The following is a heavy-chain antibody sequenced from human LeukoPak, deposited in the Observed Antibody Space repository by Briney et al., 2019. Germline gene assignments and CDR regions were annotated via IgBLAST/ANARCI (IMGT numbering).Heavy chain of an antibody. D-gene: IGHD3-10*01. Sequence: PETLSLTCTVSGGSISGYYWNWVRQPAGKGLEWIGRIYISGSTNRNPSLESRVTMSVDASKNQFSLNVSSVTAADTAVYYCAGAVWDASGTYYRDFWGQGTLVTVSS. CDR2: IYISGST. V-gene: IGHV4-4*07. J-gene: IGHJ4*02. CDR3: AGAVWDASGTYYRDF. CDR1: GGSISGYY.